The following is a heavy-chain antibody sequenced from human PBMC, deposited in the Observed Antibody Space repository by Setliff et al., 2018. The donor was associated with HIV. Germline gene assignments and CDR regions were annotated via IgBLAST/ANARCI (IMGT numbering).Heavy chain of an antibody. CDR2: IYYSGST. CDR3: ARGAELLWFGELHNIPYFDY. Sequence: SETLSLTCTVSGGSISSYYWSWIRQPPGKGLEWIGYIYYSGSTNHNPSLKSRVTISVDTSKNQFSLKLSSVTAADTAVYYCARGAELLWFGELHNIPYFDYWGQGTLVTVSS. J-gene: IGHJ4*02. V-gene: IGHV4-59*01. D-gene: IGHD3-10*01. CDR1: GGSISSYY.